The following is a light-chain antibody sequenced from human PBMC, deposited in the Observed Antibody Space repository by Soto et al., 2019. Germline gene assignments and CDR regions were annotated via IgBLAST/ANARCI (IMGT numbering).Light chain of an antibody. CDR2: GSS. J-gene: IGKJ2*01. V-gene: IGKV3-20*01. Sequence: EIVLTQSPGTLSLSAGERATLSCRASQSVSSSYLAWYQQKPGQPPRLLIYGSSSRATGIPDRFSGSGAGTVFTLTISRLEHEYFTVYYCQQYGSSPYTFGQGTKLEIK. CDR3: QQYGSSPYT. CDR1: QSVSSSY.